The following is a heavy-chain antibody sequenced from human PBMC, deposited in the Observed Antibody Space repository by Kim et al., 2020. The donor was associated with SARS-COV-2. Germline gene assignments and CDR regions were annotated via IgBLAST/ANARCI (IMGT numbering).Heavy chain of an antibody. J-gene: IGHJ4*02. D-gene: IGHD2-21*02. Sequence: NYTSALKSRVTISVDTSKNQFSLKLSSVTAADTAVYYCARGVVVTAPLGYWGQGTLVTVSS. CDR3: ARGVVVTAPLGY. V-gene: IGHV4-59*09.